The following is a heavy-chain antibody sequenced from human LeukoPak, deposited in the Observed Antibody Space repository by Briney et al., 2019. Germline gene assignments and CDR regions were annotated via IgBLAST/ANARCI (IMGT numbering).Heavy chain of an antibody. CDR1: GFTVSSNY. CDR2: IYSGGST. Sequence: GGSLRLSCAASGFTVSSNYMSWVRQAPGKGLEWVSVIYSGGSTYYANSVKGRFTISRDNSKNTLYLQMNSLRAEDTAVYYCAKAPYSSGWSGYFDYWGQGTLVTVSS. CDR3: AKAPYSSGWSGYFDY. J-gene: IGHJ4*02. D-gene: IGHD6-19*01. V-gene: IGHV3-66*01.